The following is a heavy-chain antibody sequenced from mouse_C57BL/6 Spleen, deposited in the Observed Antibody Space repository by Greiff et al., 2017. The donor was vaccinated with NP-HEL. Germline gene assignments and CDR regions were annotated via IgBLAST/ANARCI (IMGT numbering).Heavy chain of an antibody. J-gene: IGHJ1*03. V-gene: IGHV8-12*01. CDR3: ARRGDYDYDGYFDV. CDR1: GFSLSTSGMG. CDR2: IYWDDDK. Sequence: QVTLKESGPGILQSSQTLSLSCSFSGFSLSTSGMGVSWIRQPSGKGLEWLAHIYWDDDKRYNPSLKSRLTISKDTSRNHVFLKITSVDTADTATYYCARRGDYDYDGYFDVWGTGTTVTVSS. D-gene: IGHD2-4*01.